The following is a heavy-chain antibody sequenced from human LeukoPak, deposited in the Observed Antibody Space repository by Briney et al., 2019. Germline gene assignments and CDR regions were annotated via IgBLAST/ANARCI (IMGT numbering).Heavy chain of an antibody. CDR3: ARDLPQVGSYWDDY. CDR1: GYSISSGYY. D-gene: IGHD1-26*01. CDR2: IYHSGST. Sequence: PSETLSLTCTVSGYSISSGYYWGWIRQPPGKGLEWIGSIYHSGSTYYNPSLKSRVTISVDTSKNQFSLKLSSVTAADTAVYYCARDLPQVGSYWDDYWGQGTLVTVSS. J-gene: IGHJ4*02. V-gene: IGHV4-38-2*02.